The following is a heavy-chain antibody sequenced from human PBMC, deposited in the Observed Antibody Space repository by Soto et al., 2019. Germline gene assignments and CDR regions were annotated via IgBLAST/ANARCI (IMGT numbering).Heavy chain of an antibody. D-gene: IGHD6-6*01. CDR2: TYYRSKWYY. V-gene: IGHV6-1*01. Sequence: QVQLQQSGPGLVKPSQTLSLTCAISGDSVSSNSAAWNWIRQSPSRGLEWLGRTYYRSKWYYDYTVSVKSRIKINQDTSKNQFALQLDSVTPEDTAVYYCERRSFSSIAARDGMDVWGQVTTVTVSS. CDR3: ERRSFSSIAARDGMDV. J-gene: IGHJ6*02. CDR1: GDSVSSNSAA.